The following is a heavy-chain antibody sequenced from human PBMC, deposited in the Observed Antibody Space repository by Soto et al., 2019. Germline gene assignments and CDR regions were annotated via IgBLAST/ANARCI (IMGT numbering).Heavy chain of an antibody. D-gene: IGHD5-18*01. CDR2: IGVSGGST. CDR3: VKDTPAWRQVWGYDY. Sequence: GGSLRLSCAASGFTFSAYAMCWVRQPPGKGLEWVSSIGVSGGSTYYADSVKGRFTISRDNSENTLYLQMNCLRAEDTAGYYCVKDTPAWRQVWGYDYWGQGALVTSPQ. J-gene: IGHJ4*02. V-gene: IGHV3-23*01. CDR1: GFTFSAYA.